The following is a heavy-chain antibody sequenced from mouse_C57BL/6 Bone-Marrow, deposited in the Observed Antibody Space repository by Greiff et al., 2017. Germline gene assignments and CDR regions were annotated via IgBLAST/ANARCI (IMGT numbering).Heavy chain of an antibody. V-gene: IGHV1-55*01. CDR3: ARGPSYYYGKDY. J-gene: IGHJ2*01. D-gene: IGHD1-1*01. CDR2: IYPGSGST. CDR1: GCTFTSYW. Sequence: QVQLQQPGAELVKPGASVKMSCKASGCTFTSYWITWVKQRPGQGLEWIGDIYPGSGSTNYNEKFKSKATLTVDTSSSTAYMQLSSLTSEDSAVYYCARGPSYYYGKDYWGQGTTLTVSS.